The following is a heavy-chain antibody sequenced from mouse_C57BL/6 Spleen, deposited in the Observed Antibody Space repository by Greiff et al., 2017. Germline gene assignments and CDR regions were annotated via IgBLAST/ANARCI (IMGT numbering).Heavy chain of an antibody. V-gene: IGHV1-26*01. D-gene: IGHD3-3*01. J-gene: IGHJ2*01. CDR3: ARLGGCVTDY. CDR1: GYTFTDYY. Sequence: EVQLQQSGPELVKPGASVKISCKASGYTFTDYYMNWVKQSHGKCLEWIGDINPNNGGTSYNQKFKGKATLTVDKSSSTAYMELRSLTSEDSAVYDCARLGGCVTDYWGQGTTLTGSS. CDR2: INPNNGGT.